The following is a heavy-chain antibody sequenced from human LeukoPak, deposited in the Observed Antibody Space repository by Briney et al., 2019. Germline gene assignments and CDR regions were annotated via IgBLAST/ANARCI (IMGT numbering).Heavy chain of an antibody. Sequence: GRSLRLSCAASGFTFSSYAMHWVRQAPGKGLEWVAVISYDGSNKYYADSVKGRFTISRDNSKNTLYLQMNSLRAEDTAVYYCARIPTSVGADSDYWGQVTLVTVSS. CDR3: ARIPTSVGADSDY. J-gene: IGHJ4*02. CDR1: GFTFSSYA. D-gene: IGHD1-26*01. CDR2: ISYDGSNK. V-gene: IGHV3-30*01.